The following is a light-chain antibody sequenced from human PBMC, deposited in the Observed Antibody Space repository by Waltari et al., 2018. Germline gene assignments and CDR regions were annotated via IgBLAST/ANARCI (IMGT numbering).Light chain of an antibody. CDR3: QQSYSPRMYT. Sequence: DIQMTQSPSSLSASVGDRVTITCRASKSISTYLNWYQQTPGKAPRLLIYAASTLQSGVPSRFSGSGSGTDFTLTISSLQPEDFTTYYCQQSYSPRMYTFGQGTKLEIK. V-gene: IGKV1-39*01. CDR1: KSISTY. J-gene: IGKJ2*01. CDR2: AAS.